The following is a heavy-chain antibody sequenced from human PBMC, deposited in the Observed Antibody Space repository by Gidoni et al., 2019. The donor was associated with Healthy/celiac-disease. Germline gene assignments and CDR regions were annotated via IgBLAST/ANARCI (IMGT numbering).Heavy chain of an antibody. D-gene: IGHD3-3*01. CDR2: INSDGSST. J-gene: IGHJ6*02. V-gene: IGHV3-74*01. Sequence: PGGSLRLPCAASGFTFSSHWRHWVRQAPGKGLVWVSRINSDGSSTSYADSVKGRFTISRDNAKNTLYLQMNSLRAEEAAVYYCARGLGAGEADDYYYGMDVWGQGTTVTVSS. CDR3: ARGLGAGEADDYYYGMDV. CDR1: GFTFSSHW.